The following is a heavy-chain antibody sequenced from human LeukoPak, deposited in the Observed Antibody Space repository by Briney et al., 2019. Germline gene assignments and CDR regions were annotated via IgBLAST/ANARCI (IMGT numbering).Heavy chain of an antibody. J-gene: IGHJ4*02. D-gene: IGHD6-13*01. CDR2: IHHSGTT. Sequence: PSETLSLTCTVSGYSINNNYYWDWIRQPPGKGLEFIASIHHSGTTYYNPALKSRVTISVDTSKNQFSLKLSSVTAADTAVYYCARVPYSSSWYTPHFDYWGQGTLVTVSS. CDR3: ARVPYSSSWYTPHFDY. CDR1: GYSINNNYY. V-gene: IGHV4-38-2*02.